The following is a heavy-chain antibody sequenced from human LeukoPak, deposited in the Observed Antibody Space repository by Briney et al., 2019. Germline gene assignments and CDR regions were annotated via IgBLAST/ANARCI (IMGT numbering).Heavy chain of an antibody. V-gene: IGHV3-23*01. Sequence: PGGSLRLSCSASGFTFSRYAMSWVRQAPGKGLEWVSGISGSGGSTFYADFVKGRLTISRDNSKSTLYLQMNSLRAEDTALYYCAKGTGTFFYTMDVWGQGTTVTVSS. CDR3: AKGTGTFFYTMDV. D-gene: IGHD4-17*01. J-gene: IGHJ6*02. CDR1: GFTFSRYA. CDR2: ISGSGGST.